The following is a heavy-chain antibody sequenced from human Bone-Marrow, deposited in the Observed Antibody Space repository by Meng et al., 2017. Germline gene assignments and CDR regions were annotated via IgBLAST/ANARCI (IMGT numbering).Heavy chain of an antibody. CDR3: ARDNTDSSSWYWGRGPNNWFDP. D-gene: IGHD6-13*01. J-gene: IGHJ5*02. CDR2: IWYDGSNK. Sequence: GGSLRLSCAASGFTFSSYGMHWVRQAPGKGLEWVAVIWYDGSNKYYADSVKGRFTISRDNSKNTLYLQMNSLRAEDTAVYYCARDNTDSSSWYWGRGPNNWFDPWGQGTLVTVSS. CDR1: GFTFSSYG. V-gene: IGHV3-33*01.